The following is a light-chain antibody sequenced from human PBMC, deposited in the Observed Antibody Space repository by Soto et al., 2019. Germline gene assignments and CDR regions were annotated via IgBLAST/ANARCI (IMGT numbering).Light chain of an antibody. CDR3: SLYVGGATYV. CDR1: SSDIGVYNS. Sequence: QSALAQPASVSGSLGQSITISCTGTSSDIGVYNSVSWYQYRPGKVPRLLIFEVSDRPSGVSNRFSGFKSGNTASLTISGLQAEDEADYFCSLYVGGATYVFGTGTKVTVL. V-gene: IGLV2-14*01. CDR2: EVS. J-gene: IGLJ1*01.